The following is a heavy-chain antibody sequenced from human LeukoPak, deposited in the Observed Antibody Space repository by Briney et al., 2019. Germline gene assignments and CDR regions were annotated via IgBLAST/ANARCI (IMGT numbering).Heavy chain of an antibody. D-gene: IGHD4-17*01. CDR2: ISYDGSKK. CDR3: AKGLTTVTTLDAFDI. Sequence: PWGSLRLSCAASGFTFSSYGMHWVRQAPGKGLEWVAVISYDGSKKYYADSVKGRFTISRGNSKYTLYLQMNSLRAEDTAVYYCAKGLTTVTTLDAFDIWGQGTMVTVSS. CDR1: GFTFSSYG. J-gene: IGHJ3*02. V-gene: IGHV3-30*18.